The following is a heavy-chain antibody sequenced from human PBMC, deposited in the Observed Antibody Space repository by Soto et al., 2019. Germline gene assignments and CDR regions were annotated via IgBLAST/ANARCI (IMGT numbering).Heavy chain of an antibody. J-gene: IGHJ6*03. Sequence: ASVKVSCKASGYTFTSYGISWVRQAPGQGLEWMGWISAYNGNTNYAQKLQGRVTMTTNTSTSTAYMELSSLRSEDTAVFYCARVGYSGYDYYYYYYMDVWGKGTTVTVSS. CDR1: GYTFTSYG. CDR2: ISAYNGNT. D-gene: IGHD5-12*01. CDR3: ARVGYSGYDYYYYYYMDV. V-gene: IGHV1-18*01.